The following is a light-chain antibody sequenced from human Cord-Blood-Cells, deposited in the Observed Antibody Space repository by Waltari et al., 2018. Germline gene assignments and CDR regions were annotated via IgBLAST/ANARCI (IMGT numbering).Light chain of an antibody. CDR2: AAS. CDR3: QQSYSTPLT. Sequence: DIQMPQSPSSLSASVGDRVTITCRASQSISSYLNWYQQKPGKAPKLLTYAASSLQSGVPSRFSGSGSGTDFTLTISSLQPEDFATYYCQQSYSTPLTCGGGTKVEIK. CDR1: QSISSY. V-gene: IGKV1-39*01. J-gene: IGKJ4*01.